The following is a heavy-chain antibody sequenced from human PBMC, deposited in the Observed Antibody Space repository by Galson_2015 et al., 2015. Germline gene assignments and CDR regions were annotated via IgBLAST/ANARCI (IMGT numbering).Heavy chain of an antibody. CDR1: GYSFTTSAY. CDR2: INPSDGIA. D-gene: IGHD4-11*01. CDR3: TRAADQYFDY. Sequence: SVKVSCKAFGYSFTTSAYIHWVRQAPGQGLEWMGIINPSDGIANYTEKFQGRVTMTRDTSTSSVYIDVSRLRSEDTADYYCTRAADQYFDYWGLGTLVTVSS. V-gene: IGHV1-46*01. J-gene: IGHJ4*02.